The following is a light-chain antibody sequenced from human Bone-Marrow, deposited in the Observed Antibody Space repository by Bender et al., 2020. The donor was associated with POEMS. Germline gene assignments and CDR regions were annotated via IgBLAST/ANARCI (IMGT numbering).Light chain of an antibody. CDR2: DTK. CDR1: SLNIGAGSD. J-gene: IGLJ3*02. CDR3: QSYDNSLGGWV. V-gene: IGLV1-40*01. Sequence: QSMLTQPPSVSGAPGQHVTISCTGSSLNIGAGSDVHWYQQFEGAAPKLLIYDTKNRPSGVPDRFSASKSANSAFLAIAGLQAEDEGDYYCQSYDNSLGGWVFGGGTKLTVL.